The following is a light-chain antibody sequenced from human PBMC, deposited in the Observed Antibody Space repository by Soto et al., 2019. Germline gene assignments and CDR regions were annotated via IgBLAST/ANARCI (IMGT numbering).Light chain of an antibody. J-gene: IGLJ3*02. V-gene: IGLV1-40*01. CDR2: GNS. CDR3: QSYDSSLRV. Sequence: QSVLTQPPSVSGAPGQRGTISCTGSNSNIGAGYDVHWYQQLPGTAPKLLIYGNSNRPSGVPDRFSGSKSGTSASLAITGLQAEDEADYYCQSYDSSLRVFGGGTKLTVL. CDR1: NSNIGAGYD.